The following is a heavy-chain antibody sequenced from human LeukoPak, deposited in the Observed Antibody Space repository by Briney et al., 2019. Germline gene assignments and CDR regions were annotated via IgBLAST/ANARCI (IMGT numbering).Heavy chain of an antibody. CDR3: AKSTMVRGVISPFDY. J-gene: IGHJ4*02. Sequence: GGSLRLSYAASGFTFSSYGMHWVRQAPGRGLEWVAFIRYDGSNKYYADSVKGRFTISRDNSKNTLYLQMNSLRAEDTAVYYCAKSTMVRGVISPFDYWGQGTLVTVSS. CDR2: IRYDGSNK. V-gene: IGHV3-30*02. D-gene: IGHD3-10*01. CDR1: GFTFSSYG.